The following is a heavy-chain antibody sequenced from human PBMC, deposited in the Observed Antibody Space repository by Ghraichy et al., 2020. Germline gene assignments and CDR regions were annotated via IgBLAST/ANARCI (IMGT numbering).Heavy chain of an antibody. J-gene: IGHJ4*02. D-gene: IGHD6-13*01. CDR2: INHSGTT. CDR3: ARGGLAAAIDY. V-gene: IGHV4-34*01. CDR1: GGSFSGYY. Sequence: ESLNISCAVYGGSFSGYYWSWIRQPPGKGLEWIGEINHSGTTNYNPSLKSRVTISVDTSKNQFSLKLSSVTAADTAVYYCARGGLAAAIDYWGQGTLVTVSS.